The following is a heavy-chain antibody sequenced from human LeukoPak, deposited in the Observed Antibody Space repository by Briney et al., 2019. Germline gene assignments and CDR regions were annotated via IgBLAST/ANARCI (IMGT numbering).Heavy chain of an antibody. Sequence: ASVKVSCKASGYTFTSYGISWVRQAPGQGLEWMGWISAYNGNTNYAQKLQGRVTMTTDTSTSTAYMELRSLRSDDTAVYYCATGGWGYCSGGSCYFSHRWFDPWGQGTLVTVSS. J-gene: IGHJ5*02. V-gene: IGHV1-18*01. CDR1: GYTFTSYG. CDR2: ISAYNGNT. D-gene: IGHD2-15*01. CDR3: ATGGWGYCSGGSCYFSHRWFDP.